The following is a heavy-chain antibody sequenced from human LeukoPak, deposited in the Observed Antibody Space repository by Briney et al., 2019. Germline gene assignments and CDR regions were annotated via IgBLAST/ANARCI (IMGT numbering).Heavy chain of an antibody. Sequence: ASVKVSCKASGYTFTGYYMHWVRQAPGQGLEWMGWINPNSGGTNYAQKFQGRVTMTRDTSISTAYMELSRLRSDDTAVYYRARDLYGGPPFDYWGQGTLVTVSS. CDR2: INPNSGGT. J-gene: IGHJ4*02. D-gene: IGHD4-23*01. CDR3: ARDLYGGPPFDY. V-gene: IGHV1-2*02. CDR1: GYTFTGYY.